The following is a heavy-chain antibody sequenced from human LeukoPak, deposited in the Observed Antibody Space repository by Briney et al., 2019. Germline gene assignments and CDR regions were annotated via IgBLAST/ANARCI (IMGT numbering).Heavy chain of an antibody. V-gene: IGHV4-39*02. D-gene: IGHD4-17*01. CDR3: AREDYGDYSYYYYYGMDV. J-gene: IGHJ6*02. Sequence: KPSETLSLTCTVSGGSISSSSYYWGWIRQPPGKGLEWIGSIYYSGSTYYNSSLKSRVTISVDTSKNQFSLKLSSVTAADTAVYYCAREDYGDYSYYYYYGMDVWGQGTTVTVSS. CDR1: GGSISSSSYY. CDR2: IYYSGST.